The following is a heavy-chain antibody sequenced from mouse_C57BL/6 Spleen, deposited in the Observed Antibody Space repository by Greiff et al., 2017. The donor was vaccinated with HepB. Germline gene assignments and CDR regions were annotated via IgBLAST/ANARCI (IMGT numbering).Heavy chain of an antibody. CDR1: GFTFSDYG. D-gene: IGHD2-12*01. V-gene: IGHV5-17*01. Sequence: EVKLMESGGGLVKPGGSLKLSCAASGFTFSDYGMHWVRQAPEKGLEWVAYISSGSSTIYYADTVKGRFTISRDNAKNTLFLQMTSLRSEDTAMYYCARAPYDRYFDVWGTGTTVTVSS. J-gene: IGHJ1*03. CDR2: ISSGSSTI. CDR3: ARAPYDRYFDV.